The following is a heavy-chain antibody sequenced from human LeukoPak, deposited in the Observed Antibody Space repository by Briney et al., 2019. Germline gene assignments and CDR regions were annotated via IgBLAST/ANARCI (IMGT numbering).Heavy chain of an antibody. CDR2: IIPIFGTS. J-gene: IGHJ3*02. Sequence: WASVTVSCTASGGTFNHYAINWVRQAPGQGLEWMGSIIPIFGTSNYAQKFQGRVKITADESTTTAHMEVSSLRSDDTAVYYCAREGSGSAWWRAFDIWGQGTMVTVSS. CDR1: GGTFNHYA. D-gene: IGHD6-19*01. CDR3: AREGSGSAWWRAFDI. V-gene: IGHV1-69*13.